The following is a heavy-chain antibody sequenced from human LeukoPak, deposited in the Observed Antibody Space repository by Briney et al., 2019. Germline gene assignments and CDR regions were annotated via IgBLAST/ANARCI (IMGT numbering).Heavy chain of an antibody. D-gene: IGHD3-10*01. J-gene: IGHJ3*01. CDR2: INHSGST. Sequence: SETLSLTCTVSGGSISSSSYYWGWIRQPPGKGLEWIGEINHSGSTNYNPSLKSRVTISVDTSKNQFSLELSSVTAADTAVYYCARGFSNSAWGQGTMVTVSS. CDR3: ARGFSNSA. V-gene: IGHV4-39*07. CDR1: GGSISSSSYY.